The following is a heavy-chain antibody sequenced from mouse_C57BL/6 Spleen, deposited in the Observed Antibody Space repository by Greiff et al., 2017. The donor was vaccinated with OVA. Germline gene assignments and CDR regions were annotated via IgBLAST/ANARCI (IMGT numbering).Heavy chain of an antibody. CDR2: ISSGSSTI. CDR1: GFTFSDYG. J-gene: IGHJ4*01. CDR3: ARKIITTVVRAMDY. D-gene: IGHD1-1*01. Sequence: EVHLVESGGGLVKPGGSLKLSCAASGFTFSDYGMHWVRQAPEKGLEWVAYISSGSSTIYYAETVKGRFTISRDNAKNTLFLQMTSLRSEDTAMYYCARKIITTVVRAMDYWGQGTSVTVSS. V-gene: IGHV5-17*01.